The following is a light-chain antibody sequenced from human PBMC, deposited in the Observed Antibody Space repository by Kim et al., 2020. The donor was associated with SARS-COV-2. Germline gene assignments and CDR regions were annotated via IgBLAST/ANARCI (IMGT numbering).Light chain of an antibody. J-gene: IGKJ2*01. Sequence: EIVMTQSPATLSVSPGERATLSCRASQSVSSDLAWYQQKPGQAPRLLIYGASTRATGIPARFSGSGSGTEFTLTISSLQSEDSAVYYCQQYNNWPMYTFGQGTNLEI. CDR2: GAS. CDR1: QSVSSD. CDR3: QQYNNWPMYT. V-gene: IGKV3-15*01.